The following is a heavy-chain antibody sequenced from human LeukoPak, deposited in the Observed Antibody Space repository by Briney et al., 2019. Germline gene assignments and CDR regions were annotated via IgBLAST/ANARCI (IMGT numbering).Heavy chain of an antibody. D-gene: IGHD6-6*01. V-gene: IGHV4-59*01. J-gene: IGHJ4*02. CDR1: GGSLSDYY. Sequence: PSETLSLTCTVSGGSLSDYYWTWVRQPPGKGLEWIGYIYYSGSTNYNPSLKSRVTISVDTSKNQFSLKLSSVTAADTAVYYCARVSSIAARPWYFDYWGQGTLVTVSS. CDR2: IYYSGST. CDR3: ARVSSIAARPWYFDY.